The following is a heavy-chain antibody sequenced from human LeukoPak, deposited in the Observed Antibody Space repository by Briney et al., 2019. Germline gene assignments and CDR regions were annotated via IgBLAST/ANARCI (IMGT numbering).Heavy chain of an antibody. D-gene: IGHD3-9*01. Sequence: ASVKVSCKASGYTFTSYGISWVRQAPGQGLEWMGWISAYNGNTNYAQKLQGRVTMTTDTSTSTAYMEPRSLRSDDTAVYYCARVRPDYDILTGYYLPYYWGQGTLVTVSS. CDR3: ARVRPDYDILTGYYLPYY. J-gene: IGHJ4*02. CDR2: ISAYNGNT. CDR1: GYTFTSYG. V-gene: IGHV1-18*01.